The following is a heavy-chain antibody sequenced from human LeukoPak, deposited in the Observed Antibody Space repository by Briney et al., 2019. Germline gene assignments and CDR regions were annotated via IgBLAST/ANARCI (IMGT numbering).Heavy chain of an antibody. V-gene: IGHV4-30-4*07. CDR2: IYHSGST. J-gene: IGHJ5*02. CDR1: GGSISSGGYS. CDR3: ARESNYHGSGTGWFDP. D-gene: IGHD3-10*01. Sequence: PSETLSLTCAVSGGSISSGGYSWSWIRQPPGKGLQCIGYIYHSGSTYYNPSLKSRVTISVDTSKNQLSLKLRSVTAADTAVYYSARESNYHGSGTGWFDPWGQGTLVTVSS.